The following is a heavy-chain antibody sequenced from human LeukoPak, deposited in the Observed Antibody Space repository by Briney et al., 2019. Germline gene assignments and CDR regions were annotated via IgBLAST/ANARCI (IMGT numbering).Heavy chain of an antibody. Sequence: GGSLRLSCAASGFTFSSYWMSWVRQAPGKGLEWVSAISGSGGSTYYADSVKGRFTISRDNSKNTLYLQMNSLRAEDTAVYYCARVGYCSSTSCVKDAFDIWGQGTMVTVSS. CDR3: ARVGYCSSTSCVKDAFDI. J-gene: IGHJ3*02. D-gene: IGHD2-2*01. V-gene: IGHV3-23*01. CDR2: ISGSGGST. CDR1: GFTFSSYW.